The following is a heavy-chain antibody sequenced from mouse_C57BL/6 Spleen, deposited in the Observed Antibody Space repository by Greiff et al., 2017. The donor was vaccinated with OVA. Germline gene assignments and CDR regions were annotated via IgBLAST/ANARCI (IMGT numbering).Heavy chain of an antibody. V-gene: IGHV1-82*01. D-gene: IGHD4-1*01. J-gene: IGHJ2*01. Sequence: VKLQESGPELVKPGASVKISCKASGYAFSSSWMNWVKQRPGKGLEWIGRIYPGDGDTNYNGKFKGKATLTADKSSSTAYMQLSGLTSEDSAVYFCARERTGNFDYWGQGTTLTVSS. CDR2: IYPGDGDT. CDR3: ARERTGNFDY. CDR1: GYAFSSSW.